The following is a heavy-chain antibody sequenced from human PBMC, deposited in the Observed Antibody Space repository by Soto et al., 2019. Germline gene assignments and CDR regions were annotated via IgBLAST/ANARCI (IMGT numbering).Heavy chain of an antibody. V-gene: IGHV1-2*02. D-gene: IGHD3-10*01. CDR1: GGRLTGYS. CDR2: INPETGRT. CDR3: ARVNMVRGVLFTRRSFDP. Sequence: GASVRVSSNTSGGRLTGYSLHCVLQAPGHVPDWXGGINPETGRTPSAQKFQNRGTITKDTSISSVFMELSRVTAEDTAVYSSARVNMVRGVLFTRRSFDPRGQGALVTVSS. J-gene: IGHJ5*02.